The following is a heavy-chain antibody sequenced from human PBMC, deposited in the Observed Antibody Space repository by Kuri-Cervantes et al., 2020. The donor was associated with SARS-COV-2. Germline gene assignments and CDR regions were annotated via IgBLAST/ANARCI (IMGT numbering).Heavy chain of an antibody. CDR1: GGTFSSYA. CDR2: IIPIFGTA. D-gene: IGHD2-15*01. CDR3: ARDLAPVVVGLGGWFDH. V-gene: IGHV1-69*13. J-gene: IGHJ5*02. Sequence: SVKVSCKASGGTFSSYAISWVRQAPGQGLEWMGGIIPIFGTANYAQKFQGRVTITADESTSTAYMELSSLRSEDTAVYYCARDLAPVVVGLGGWFDHWGQGTLVTVSS.